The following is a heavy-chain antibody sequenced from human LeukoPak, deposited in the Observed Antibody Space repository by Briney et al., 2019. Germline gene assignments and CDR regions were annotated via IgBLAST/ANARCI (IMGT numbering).Heavy chain of an antibody. CDR1: GVPFSNYY. V-gene: IGHV4-34*01. J-gene: IGHJ4*02. Sequence: SETLSLTCAVSGVPFSNYYWSWVRQSPSQGLEWIGEINHSGYTNYNPSLKSRVTMSIDTSKNQFSLKLTSVTAAAAGVYYCTRAVAGHPDWGQGTLVTVSS. CDR3: TRAVAGHPD. CDR2: INHSGYT. D-gene: IGHD6-19*01.